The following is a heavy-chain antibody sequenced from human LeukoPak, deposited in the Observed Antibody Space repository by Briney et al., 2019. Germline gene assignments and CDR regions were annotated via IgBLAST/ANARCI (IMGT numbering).Heavy chain of an antibody. CDR1: GFTFSSSW. CDR3: ARAGGTYYGIAFDI. J-gene: IGHJ3*02. CDR2: IKQDGSEK. D-gene: IGHD1-26*01. Sequence: GRSLRLSCAASGFTFSSSWMSWVRQAPGKGLEWVANIKQDGSEKYYVASVKGRFTISRDNAKNSLYLQMNSLRAEDTAAYYCARAGGTYYGIAFDIWGQGTMVTVSS. V-gene: IGHV3-7*01.